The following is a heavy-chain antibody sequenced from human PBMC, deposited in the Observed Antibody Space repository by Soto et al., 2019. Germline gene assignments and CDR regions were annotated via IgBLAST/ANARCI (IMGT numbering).Heavy chain of an antibody. CDR1: GGSISSGDYY. V-gene: IGHV4-30-4*01. D-gene: IGHD3-22*01. J-gene: IGHJ6*02. CDR2: IYYSGST. CDR3: ARDEGDSSGYYFFYGMDV. Sequence: SETLSLTCTVSGGSISSGDYYWSWIRQPPGKGLEWIGYIYYSGSTYYNPSLKSRVTISVDTSKNQFSLKLSSVTAADTAVYYCARDEGDSSGYYFFYGMDVWGQGTTVTVSS.